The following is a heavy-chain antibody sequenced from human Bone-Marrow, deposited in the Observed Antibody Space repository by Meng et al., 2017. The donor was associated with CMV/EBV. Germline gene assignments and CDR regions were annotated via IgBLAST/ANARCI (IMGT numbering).Heavy chain of an antibody. Sequence: SVKVSCKASGVTFSSCTLSWVRQAPGQGLEWMGGITPIFGVAQYSQNFQGRATITADEYTNTAYMDLSSMRSDDTAVYYCATGGTTSRFRVDYWGQGTLVTFSS. D-gene: IGHD1-1*01. J-gene: IGHJ4*02. CDR1: GVTFSSCT. V-gene: IGHV1-69*13. CDR3: ATGGTTSRFRVDY. CDR2: ITPIFGVA.